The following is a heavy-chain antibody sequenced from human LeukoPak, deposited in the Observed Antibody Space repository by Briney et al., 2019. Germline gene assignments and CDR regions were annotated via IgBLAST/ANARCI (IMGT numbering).Heavy chain of an antibody. J-gene: IGHJ4*02. D-gene: IGHD6-19*01. CDR3: AAAVAGKLDY. Sequence: KSSETLSLTCAVSGYSISSGYYWGWIRQPPGKGLEWIGSIYHSGSTYYNPSLKSRVTISVDTSKNQSSLKLSSVTAADTAVYYCAAAVAGKLDYWGQGTLVTVSS. CDR1: GYSISSGYY. CDR2: IYHSGST. V-gene: IGHV4-38-2*01.